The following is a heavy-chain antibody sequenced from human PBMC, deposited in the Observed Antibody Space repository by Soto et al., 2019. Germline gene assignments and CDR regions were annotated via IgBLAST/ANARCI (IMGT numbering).Heavy chain of an antibody. D-gene: IGHD6-19*01. CDR2: ISSSGGST. Sequence: EVQLLESGGGLVQPGGSLRLSYAASGCTFSSYTMSWVRQGPGKGLEWVSGISSSGGSTVYADSVKGRFTISRDNFTTMLYMQMNILRAEDTAVDYCAKGWGEYWGQGTPVTVSS. J-gene: IGHJ4*02. CDR3: AKGWGEY. CDR1: GCTFSSYT. V-gene: IGHV3-23*01.